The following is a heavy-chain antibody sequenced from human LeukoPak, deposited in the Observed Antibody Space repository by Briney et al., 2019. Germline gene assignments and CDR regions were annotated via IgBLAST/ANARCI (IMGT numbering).Heavy chain of an antibody. V-gene: IGHV3-23*01. J-gene: IGHJ4*02. D-gene: IGHD4/OR15-4a*01. CDR2: ITGSGDGT. CDR1: GVTFSSYV. CDR3: AKDSPVLTR. Sequence: GGSLRLSCEASGVTFSSYVMSWVRQAPGKGLEWVSAITGSGDGTYYADSVKGRFTISRDNSKNTLYLQMNSLRAEDTAIYYCAKDSPVLTRWGQGTLVTVSS.